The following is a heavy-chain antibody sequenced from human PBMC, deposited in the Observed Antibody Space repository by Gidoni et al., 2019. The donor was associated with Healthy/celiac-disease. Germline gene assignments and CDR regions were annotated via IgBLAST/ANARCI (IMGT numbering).Heavy chain of an antibody. Sequence: EVQLVESGGGLVQPGRSMRLSCAASGFTFDDYAMHWVRQAPGKGLGLVSGISWNSGSIGYADSVKGRFTISRDNAKNSLYLQMNSLRAEDTALYYCAKDYYDSSGYVFDYWGQGTLVTVSS. CDR2: ISWNSGSI. J-gene: IGHJ4*02. D-gene: IGHD3-22*01. V-gene: IGHV3-9*01. CDR3: AKDYYDSSGYVFDY. CDR1: GFTFDDYA.